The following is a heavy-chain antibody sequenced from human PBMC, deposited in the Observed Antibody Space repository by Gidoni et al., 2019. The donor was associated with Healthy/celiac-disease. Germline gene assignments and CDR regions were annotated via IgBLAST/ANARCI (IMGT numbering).Heavy chain of an antibody. CDR2: IYHSGST. D-gene: IGHD5-18*01. V-gene: IGHV4-38-2*02. J-gene: IGHJ6*02. CDR3: AREERGYSYAVYYYGMDV. CDR1: GYSISSGYY. Sequence: QVQLQESGPGLVKPSETLSLTCAVSGYSISSGYYWGWIRQPPGKGLEWIGSIYHSGSTYYNPSLKSRVTISVDTSKNQFSLKLSSVTAADTAVYYCAREERGYSYAVYYYGMDVWGQGTTVTVSS.